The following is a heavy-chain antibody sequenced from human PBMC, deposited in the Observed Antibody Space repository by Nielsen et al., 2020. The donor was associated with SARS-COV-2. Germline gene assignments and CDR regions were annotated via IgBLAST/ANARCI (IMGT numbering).Heavy chain of an antibody. CDR1: GYTFTSYY. D-gene: IGHD2-15*01. Sequence: ASVKVSCKASGYTFTSYYMHWVRQAPGQGLEWMGWISPYNGNTNYAQNFQGRVTMTTDTSTNTAYMELRSLRSDDTAVYYCATRYCSVGSCYGFFDWWGQGTLVTVSS. CDR3: ATRYCSVGSCYGFFDW. CDR2: ISPYNGNT. V-gene: IGHV1-18*04. J-gene: IGHJ4*02.